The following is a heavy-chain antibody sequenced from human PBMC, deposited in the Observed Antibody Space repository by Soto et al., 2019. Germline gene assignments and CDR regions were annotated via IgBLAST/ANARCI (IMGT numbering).Heavy chain of an antibody. D-gene: IGHD2-15*01. CDR2: IYHSGSS. CDR1: GGSISSYY. V-gene: IGHV4-59*08. Sequence: QVQLLESGPGLVKPSETLSLTCTVSGGSISSYYWSWIRQPPGKGLEWIGYIYHSGSSNYNPSLKSRVTILRDTSQNQLSLKLSSVAAADAAVYYCAGQRSVVVTPWWFDPWGQGTLVAVSS. CDR3: AGQRSVVVTPWWFDP. J-gene: IGHJ5*02.